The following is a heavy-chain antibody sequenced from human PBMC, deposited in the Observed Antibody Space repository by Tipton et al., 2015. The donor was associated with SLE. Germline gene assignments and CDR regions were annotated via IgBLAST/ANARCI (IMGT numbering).Heavy chain of an antibody. CDR2: IYTSGST. Sequence: TLSLTCTVSGGSISSGSYYWSWIRQPAGKGLEWIGRIYTSGSTNYNPSLKSRVTISVDMSKNQFSLRLISVTAADTAVYYCARGCSSSTCEPFYFFGMDVWGQGTTVTVSS. CDR3: ARGCSSSTCEPFYFFGMDV. CDR1: GGSISSGSYY. J-gene: IGHJ6*02. V-gene: IGHV4-61*02. D-gene: IGHD2-2*01.